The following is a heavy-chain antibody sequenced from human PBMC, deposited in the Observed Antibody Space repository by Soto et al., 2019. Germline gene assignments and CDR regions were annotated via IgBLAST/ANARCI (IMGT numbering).Heavy chain of an antibody. CDR2: IKGEADGGTT. CDR1: GFTFNNAW. V-gene: IGHV3-15*01. J-gene: IGHJ4*02. CDR3: TTGLSNGYYNFDY. Sequence: HLVESGGGLVKPGGSLRLSGAASGFTFNNAWMSWFRQAQGKGLEWVGRIKGEADGGTTDYAAPVKGRITISRDHSKDTLYLQMNSLKTEDTAVYYCTTGLSNGYYNFDYWGQGTPVTVSS. D-gene: IGHD3-22*01.